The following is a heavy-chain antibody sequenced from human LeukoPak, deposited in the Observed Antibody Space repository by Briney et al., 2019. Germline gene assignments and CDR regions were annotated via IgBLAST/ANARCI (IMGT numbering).Heavy chain of an antibody. J-gene: IGHJ4*02. V-gene: IGHV3-23*01. CDR2: ISDTGATT. CDR1: GFTFSSYA. Sequence: GGSLRLSCAGSGFTFSSYAMSWVRQAPGKGLEWVSAISDTGATTYDADSVKGRFTISRDNSRSTLYLQMNSLRAEDTALYYCAKDTSIGRYCTNGVCPPFDYWGQGTLVIVSS. D-gene: IGHD2-8*01. CDR3: AKDTSIGRYCTNGVCPPFDY.